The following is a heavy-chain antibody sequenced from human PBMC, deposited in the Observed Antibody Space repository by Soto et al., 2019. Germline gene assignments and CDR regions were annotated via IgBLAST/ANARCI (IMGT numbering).Heavy chain of an antibody. CDR1: GCSFAGYA. Sequence: PGGSLRLSCAASGCSFAGYALTWVRLAPGKGLEWVASISGGGGSTYYTDSVKGRFSISRDNSNRVVYLQMGSLTAGDTAVYYCAKTETFNGYYNAFDYWGQGTRVTVSS. V-gene: IGHV3-23*01. J-gene: IGHJ4*02. CDR3: AKTETFNGYYNAFDY. D-gene: IGHD3-9*01. CDR2: ISGGGGST.